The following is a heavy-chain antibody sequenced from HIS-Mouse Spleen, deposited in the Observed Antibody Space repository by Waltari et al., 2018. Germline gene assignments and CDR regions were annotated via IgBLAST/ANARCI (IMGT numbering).Heavy chain of an antibody. Sequence: QVQLQQWGAGLLKPSGTLSLTCAVYGGSFSCDYWSWIRQPPGKGLEWIGEINHSGSTNYTPSLKSRVTISVDTSKNQFSLKLSSVTAADTAVYYCARGQWLANFDYWGQGTLVTVSS. CDR1: GGSFSCDY. CDR2: INHSGST. D-gene: IGHD6-19*01. CDR3: ARGQWLANFDY. J-gene: IGHJ4*02. V-gene: IGHV4-34*01.